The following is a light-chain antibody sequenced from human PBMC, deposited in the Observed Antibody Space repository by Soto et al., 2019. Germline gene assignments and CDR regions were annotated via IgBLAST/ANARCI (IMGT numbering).Light chain of an antibody. Sequence: DIQMTQSPSSLSASVGDRVTITCRASQSISSYLNWYQQKPGKAPMLLIYAASSLQSGVPSRFSGSGSGTDFTITISSLQPEDFANYYCQQSYSTPYTFVQGTKLEIK. CDR3: QQSYSTPYT. V-gene: IGKV1-39*01. CDR2: AAS. J-gene: IGKJ2*01. CDR1: QSISSY.